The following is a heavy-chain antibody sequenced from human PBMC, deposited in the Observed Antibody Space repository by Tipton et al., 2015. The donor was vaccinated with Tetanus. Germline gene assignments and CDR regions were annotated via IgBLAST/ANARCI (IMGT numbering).Heavy chain of an antibody. V-gene: IGHV4-34*01. D-gene: IGHD2-8*01. J-gene: IGHJ4*02. CDR1: GGSFSGYY. CDR2: IYHSGST. Sequence: TLSLTCAVYGGSFSGYYWSWIRQPPGKGLEWIGEIYHSGSTNYNPSLKSRVTISVDKSKNQFSLKLSSVTAADTAVYYCARSNCTNGVCYIDYWGQGTLVTVSS. CDR3: ARSNCTNGVCYIDY.